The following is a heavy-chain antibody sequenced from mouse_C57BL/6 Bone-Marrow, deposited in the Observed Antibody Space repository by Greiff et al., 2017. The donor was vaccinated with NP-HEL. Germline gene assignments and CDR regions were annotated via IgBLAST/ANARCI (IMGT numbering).Heavy chain of an antibody. Sequence: EVKLMESGGGLVKPGGSLKLSCAASGFTFSSYAMSWVRQTPEKRLEWVATISDGGSYTYYPDNVKGRFTISSDNAKNNLYLQMSHLKSEDTAMYYCARGGYGYDEFAYWGQGTLVTVSA. CDR3: ARGGYGYDEFAY. V-gene: IGHV5-4*03. CDR1: GFTFSSYA. D-gene: IGHD2-2*01. CDR2: ISDGGSYT. J-gene: IGHJ3*01.